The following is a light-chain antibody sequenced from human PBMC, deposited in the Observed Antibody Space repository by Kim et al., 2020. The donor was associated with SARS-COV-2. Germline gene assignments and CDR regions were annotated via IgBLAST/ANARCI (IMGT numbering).Light chain of an antibody. CDR2: QDS. CDR3: PAWDSSTVV. V-gene: IGLV3-1*01. CDR1: KLGDKY. J-gene: IGLJ2*01. Sequence: SYELTQPPSVSVSPGQTASITCSGDKLGDKYACWYQQKPGQSPVLVIYQDSKRPSGIPERFSGSNSGNTATLTISGTPAMDEADYYCPAWDSSTVVFGGG.